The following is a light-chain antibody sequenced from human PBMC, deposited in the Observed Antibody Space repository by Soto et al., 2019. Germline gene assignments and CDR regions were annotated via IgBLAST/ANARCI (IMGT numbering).Light chain of an antibody. CDR3: QQHGRSPGVT. CDR2: GAS. CDR1: QSVNNRY. J-gene: IGKJ4*01. Sequence: EIVLTQSPGTLSLSPGERATLSCRASQSVNNRYLAWYQQIPGQAPRLVIFGASSRATGIPDRFSGSGSGTDFNLTISRLEPEDFAVYYCQQHGRSPGVTFGGGTKVEIK. V-gene: IGKV3-20*01.